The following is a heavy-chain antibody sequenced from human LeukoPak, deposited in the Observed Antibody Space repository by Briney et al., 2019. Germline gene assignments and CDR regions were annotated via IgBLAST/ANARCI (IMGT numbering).Heavy chain of an antibody. D-gene: IGHD2-2*01. V-gene: IGHV4-39*07. Sequence: PSETLSLTCTVSGDSLSNFNFYWGWIRQPPGKGLEWIGTIYSRATTNYNPSLKSRLTMSLDTSNNQFSLKLTSVTAADTAVYYCATMLPGAYPDYYYYMDVWGKGTTVTVSS. CDR1: GDSLSNFNFY. CDR3: ATMLPGAYPDYYYYMDV. J-gene: IGHJ6*03. CDR2: IYSRATT.